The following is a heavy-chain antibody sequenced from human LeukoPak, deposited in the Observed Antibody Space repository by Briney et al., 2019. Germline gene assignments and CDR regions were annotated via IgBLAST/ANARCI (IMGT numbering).Heavy chain of an antibody. Sequence: GASVKVSCKASGYTFTGYYMHRVRQATGQGLEWMGRINPNSGGTNYAQKFQGRVTMTRDTSISTAYMELSRLRSDDTAVYYCARGGYDFVYYYYGMDVWGQGTTVTVSS. CDR3: ARGGYDFVYYYYGMDV. CDR1: GYTFTGYY. CDR2: INPNSGGT. D-gene: IGHD3-3*01. V-gene: IGHV1-2*06. J-gene: IGHJ6*02.